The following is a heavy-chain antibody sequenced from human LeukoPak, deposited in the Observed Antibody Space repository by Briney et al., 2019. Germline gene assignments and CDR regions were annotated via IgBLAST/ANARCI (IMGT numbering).Heavy chain of an antibody. J-gene: IGHJ4*02. D-gene: IGHD3-10*01. CDR1: GGTFSSYA. V-gene: IGHV1-69*13. Sequence: ASVEVSCKASGGTFSSYAISWVRQAPGQGLEWMGGIIPIFGTANYAQKFQGRVTITADESTSTAYMELSSLRSEDTAVYYCARGLRGLWFGELFLGYWGQGTLVTVSS. CDR2: IIPIFGTA. CDR3: ARGLRGLWFGELFLGY.